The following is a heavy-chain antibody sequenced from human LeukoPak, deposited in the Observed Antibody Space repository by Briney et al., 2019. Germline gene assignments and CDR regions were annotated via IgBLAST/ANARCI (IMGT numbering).Heavy chain of an antibody. CDR2: IYTSGST. V-gene: IGHV4-61*02. D-gene: IGHD3-3*01. CDR1: GGSISSGSYY. CDR3: ARVTRAHYDFWIPPGDDYFDY. Sequence: SQTLSLTCTVSGGSISSGSYYWSWIRQPAGKGLEWIGRIYTSGSTNYNPSLKSRVTISVDTSKNQFSLKLSSVTAADTAVYYCARVTRAHYDFWIPPGDDYFDYWGQGTLVTVSS. J-gene: IGHJ4*02.